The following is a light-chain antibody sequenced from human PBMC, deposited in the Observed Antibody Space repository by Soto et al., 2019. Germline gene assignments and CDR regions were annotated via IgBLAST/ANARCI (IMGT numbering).Light chain of an antibody. J-gene: IGKJ5*01. CDR2: GAT. Sequence: EIVLTQSPGTLSLSPGEKATLSCRGSETVSASYLAWYQQKPGQAPRLLIYGATNRIIGIPDRFSGSVSGTDFTLPISRPEPEDFAVYYCQLHGVSSPRITFGQGTRLEIK. V-gene: IGKV3-20*01. CDR3: QLHGVSSPRIT. CDR1: ETVSASY.